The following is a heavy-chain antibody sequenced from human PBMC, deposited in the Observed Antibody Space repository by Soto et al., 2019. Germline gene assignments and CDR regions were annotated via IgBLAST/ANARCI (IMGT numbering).Heavy chain of an antibody. D-gene: IGHD3-9*01. Sequence: GGSLRLSCAASGFTFSTYDMHWVRQATGKGLEWVSAIGTIRDTYYLDSVKGRFTISRENAKNSVYLQMNSLRAGDTAVYYCAKDTHLYYDILTGYYGGNSLDYWGQGTLVTVSS. V-gene: IGHV3-13*01. CDR3: AKDTHLYYDILTGYYGGNSLDY. CDR1: GFTFSTYD. J-gene: IGHJ4*02. CDR2: IGTIRDT.